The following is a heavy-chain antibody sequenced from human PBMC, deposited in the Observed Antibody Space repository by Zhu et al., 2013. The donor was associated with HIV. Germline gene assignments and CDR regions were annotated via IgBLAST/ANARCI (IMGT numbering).Heavy chain of an antibody. CDR1: GYSFTSYW. CDR3: ARHPPMARGYGGNPNAFDI. V-gene: IGHV5-51*01. J-gene: IGHJ3*02. CDR2: IYPGDSDT. Sequence: VQLVQSGAEVKKPGESLKISCKGSGYSFTSYWIGWVRQMPGKGLEWMGIIYPGDSDTRYSPSFQGQVTISADKSISTAYLQWSSLKASDTAMYYCARHPPMARGYGGNPNAFDIWGQGTMVTVSS. D-gene: IGHD4-17*01.